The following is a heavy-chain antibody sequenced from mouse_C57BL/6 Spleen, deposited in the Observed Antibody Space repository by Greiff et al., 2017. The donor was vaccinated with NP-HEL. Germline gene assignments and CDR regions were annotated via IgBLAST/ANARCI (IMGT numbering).Heavy chain of an antibody. Sequence: EVQLQQSGPELVKPGASVKMSCKASGYTFTDYNMHWVKQSHGKSLEWIGYINPNNGGTSYNQKFKGKATLTVNKSSSTAYMELRSLTSEDSAVYYCARSHAHGRWYFDYWGQGTTLTVSS. CDR1: GYTFTDYN. D-gene: IGHD2-3*01. J-gene: IGHJ2*01. CDR3: ARSHAHGRWYFDY. V-gene: IGHV1-22*01. CDR2: INPNNGGT.